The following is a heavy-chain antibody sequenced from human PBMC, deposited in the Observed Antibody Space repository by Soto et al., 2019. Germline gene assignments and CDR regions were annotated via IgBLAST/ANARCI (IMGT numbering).Heavy chain of an antibody. CDR1: GYTFTNYA. J-gene: IGHJ3*02. Sequence: QVQLVQSGAEVKKPGASVKISCKASGYTFTNYAIHWVRQAPGQRLEWMGWINAGNGDTKYSQKFQGRVTITRDTAATIGYMELSSLRSEDTAVYYCARDRVVVVGATGAFDIWGQGTTVIVSS. CDR2: INAGNGDT. CDR3: ARDRVVVVGATGAFDI. D-gene: IGHD2-15*01. V-gene: IGHV1-3*01.